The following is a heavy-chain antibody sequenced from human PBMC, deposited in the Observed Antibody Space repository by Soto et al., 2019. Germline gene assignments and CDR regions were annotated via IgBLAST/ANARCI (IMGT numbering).Heavy chain of an antibody. CDR3: AXDLYSSPWGYYYYYGMDV. V-gene: IGHV3-23*01. CDR2: ISGSGGST. D-gene: IGHD6-13*01. J-gene: IGHJ6*02. Sequence: HPSETLSLTCAVYGGSISSNKWWSWVRQPPGKGLQWVSAISGSGGSTYYADSVKGRFTISRDNSKNTLYLQMNSLRAEDTAVYYCAXDLYSSPWGYYYYYGMDVWGQGTTVTVS. CDR1: GGSISSNK.